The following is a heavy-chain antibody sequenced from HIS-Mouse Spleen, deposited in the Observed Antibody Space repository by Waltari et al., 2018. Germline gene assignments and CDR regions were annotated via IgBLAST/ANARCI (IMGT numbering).Heavy chain of an antibody. CDR1: GFTFSSYG. Sequence: QVQLVESGGGVVQPGGSLRLSGAASGFTFSSYGMHWVRQAPGKGLEWVAVISHDGSNKYYADSVKGRFTISRDNSKNTLYLQMNSLRAEDTAVYYCAKDKHHAFDYWGQGTLVTVSS. V-gene: IGHV3-30*18. CDR2: ISHDGSNK. J-gene: IGHJ4*02. CDR3: AKDKHHAFDY.